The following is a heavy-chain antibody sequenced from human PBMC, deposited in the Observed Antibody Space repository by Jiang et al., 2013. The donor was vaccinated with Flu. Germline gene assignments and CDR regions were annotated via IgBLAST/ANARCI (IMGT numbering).Heavy chain of an antibody. V-gene: IGHV4-31*03. Sequence: GPGLVKPSQTLSLTCTVSGGSISSGGYYWSWIRQHPGKGLEWIGYIYYSGSTYYNPSLKSRVTISVDTSKNQFSLKLSSVTAADTAVYYCARAKTSGDSYGYFAPARKLGTNFDYWGQGTLVTVSS. D-gene: IGHD5-18*01. CDR1: GGSISSGGYY. CDR2: IYYSGST. CDR3: ARAKTSGDSYGYFAPARKLGTNFDY. J-gene: IGHJ4*02.